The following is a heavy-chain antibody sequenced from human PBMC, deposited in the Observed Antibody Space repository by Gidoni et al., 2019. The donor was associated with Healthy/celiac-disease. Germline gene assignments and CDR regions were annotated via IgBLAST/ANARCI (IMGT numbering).Heavy chain of an antibody. CDR2: ILPLFVTA. Sequence: VRPAPGLGLAWMGGILPLFVTAYYAQPFQGSVTITADESTRTAFMELGSLRSEDTAVYYCARVSLVVPAAPLYYYYGMDVWVQGTTVPVSS. CDR3: ARVSLVVPAAPLYYYYGMDV. D-gene: IGHD2-2*01. J-gene: IGHJ6*02. V-gene: IGHV1-69*01.